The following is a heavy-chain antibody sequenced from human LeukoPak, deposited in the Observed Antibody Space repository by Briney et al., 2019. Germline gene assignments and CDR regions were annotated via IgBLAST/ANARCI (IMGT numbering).Heavy chain of an antibody. CDR2: IYRGGST. J-gene: IGHJ4*02. D-gene: IGHD7-27*01. V-gene: IGHV3-66*02. CDR1: GFNVSNNF. Sequence: PGGSLRLSCAAPGFNVSNNFISWVRQAPGKGLEWVSVIYRGGSTYYADSVKGRFSVSRDNSKNTVYLQMNSLRAEDTAVYYCASRLGTRGYWGQGTLVTVSS. CDR3: ASRLGTRGY.